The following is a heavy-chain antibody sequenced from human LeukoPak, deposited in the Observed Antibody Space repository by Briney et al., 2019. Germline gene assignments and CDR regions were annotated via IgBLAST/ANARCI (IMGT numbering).Heavy chain of an antibody. V-gene: IGHV3-23*01. J-gene: IGHJ3*02. CDR1: VFPFSGYA. Sequence: PGGSLRLSCAVSVFPFSGYAMSWGRQAPGKGVEWVSATRGDGGSAFYADSVKGRFTISRDNSETTLYLQMNSLRPEDTAVYHCAKGRKQWWTFDVLDMWGQGTVVTVSS. CDR3: AKGRKQWWTFDVLDM. CDR2: TRGDGGSA. D-gene: IGHD2-8*01.